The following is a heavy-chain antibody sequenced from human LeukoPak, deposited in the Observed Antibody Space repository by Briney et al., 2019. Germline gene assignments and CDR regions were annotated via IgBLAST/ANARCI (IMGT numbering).Heavy chain of an antibody. J-gene: IGHJ4*02. Sequence: PGGSLRLSCAASGFTFCNYGMNWVRQAPGKGLEWVSYISSGSRTINYADSVKGRFTVSRDKAKNSLYLQMNSLRAEDTAVNYCARGGSSRPDYWGQGTLVTVSS. CDR1: GFTFCNYG. CDR2: ISSGSRTI. V-gene: IGHV3-48*01. CDR3: ARGGSSRPDY.